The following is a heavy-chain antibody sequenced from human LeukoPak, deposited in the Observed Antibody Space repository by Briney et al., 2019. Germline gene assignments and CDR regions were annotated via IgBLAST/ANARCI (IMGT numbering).Heavy chain of an antibody. Sequence: SETLSLTCTVSGGSISSGGYYWSWIRQHPGKGLEWIGYIYYSGSAYYNPSLKSRVTISEGTSKNQFSLKLSSVTAADTAVYYCARVSQRGKDAFDIWGQGTMVTVSS. CDR2: IYYSGSA. CDR3: ARVSQRGKDAFDI. V-gene: IGHV4-31*03. D-gene: IGHD3-10*01. J-gene: IGHJ3*02. CDR1: GGSISSGGYY.